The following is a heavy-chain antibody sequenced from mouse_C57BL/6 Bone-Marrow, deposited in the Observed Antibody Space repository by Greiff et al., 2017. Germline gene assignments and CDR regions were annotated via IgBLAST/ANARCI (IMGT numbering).Heavy chain of an antibody. V-gene: IGHV1-7*01. Sequence: VMLVESGAELAKPGASVKLSCKASGYTFTSYWMHWVKQRPGQGLEWIGYINPSSGYTKYNQKFKDKATLTADKSSSTAYMQLSSLTYEDSAVYYCAKWGGSSLYAMDYWGQGTSVTVSA. D-gene: IGHD1-1*01. CDR3: AKWGGSSLYAMDY. J-gene: IGHJ4*01. CDR1: GYTFTSYW. CDR2: INPSSGYT.